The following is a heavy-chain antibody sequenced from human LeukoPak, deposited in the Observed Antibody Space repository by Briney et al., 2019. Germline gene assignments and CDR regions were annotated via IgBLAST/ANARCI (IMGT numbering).Heavy chain of an antibody. Sequence: KTGGSLRLSCAASGFTFINYRMNWVRQAPGKGLEWVSSISTSRSYIYYADSVKGRFTISRDNAKNSLYLQMNSLRAEDTAVYYCARDGDYYGSGSYRDGFDIWGQGTMVTVSS. J-gene: IGHJ3*02. CDR3: ARDGDYYGSGSYRDGFDI. CDR1: GFTFINYR. D-gene: IGHD3-10*01. CDR2: ISTSRSYI. V-gene: IGHV3-21*01.